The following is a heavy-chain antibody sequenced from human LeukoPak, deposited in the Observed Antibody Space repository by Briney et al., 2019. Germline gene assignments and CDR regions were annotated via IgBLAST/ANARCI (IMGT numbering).Heavy chain of an antibody. Sequence: GGSRRLAWAASGFTFSSYWMRWVRQAPGKGLEWVANIKQDGSENYYVDSVKGRFTIARDNAKTSLYLQINSLRAEDTAVYYCARVLAYSSSWYLDYWGQGTLVTVSS. V-gene: IGHV3-7*01. J-gene: IGHJ4*02. CDR3: ARVLAYSSSWYLDY. CDR1: GFTFSSYW. D-gene: IGHD6-13*01. CDR2: IKQDGSEN.